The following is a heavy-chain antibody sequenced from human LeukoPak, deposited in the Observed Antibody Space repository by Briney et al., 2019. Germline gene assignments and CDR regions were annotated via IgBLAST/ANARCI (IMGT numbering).Heavy chain of an antibody. CDR2: TYYSGRT. Sequence: SETLSLTCTVSGGSININTYYWGWIRQPPGKGLEWIGTTYYSGRTYYNPSLKSRVTISVDTSKNQFSLKLSSVTAADTAVYYCARDQATIILGYFDYWGQGTLVTVSS. J-gene: IGHJ4*02. V-gene: IGHV4-39*07. CDR1: GGSININTYY. CDR3: ARDQATIILGYFDY. D-gene: IGHD1-26*01.